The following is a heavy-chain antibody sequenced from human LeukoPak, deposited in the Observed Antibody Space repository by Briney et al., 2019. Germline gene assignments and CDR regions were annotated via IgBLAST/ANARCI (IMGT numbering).Heavy chain of an antibody. D-gene: IGHD2-2*01. CDR3: ARDSRGCSSTSCYEGNDY. V-gene: IGHV1-18*01. CDR1: GYTFTSYG. J-gene: IGHJ4*02. Sequence: ASVKVSCKASGYTFTSYGISWVRQAPGQGLEWMGWISAYNGNTNYAQKLQGRATMTTDTSTSTAYMELRSLRSDDTAVYYCARDSRGCSSTSCYEGNDYWGQGTLVTVSS. CDR2: ISAYNGNT.